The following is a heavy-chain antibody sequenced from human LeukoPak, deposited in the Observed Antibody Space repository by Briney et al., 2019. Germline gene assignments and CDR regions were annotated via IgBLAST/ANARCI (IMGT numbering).Heavy chain of an antibody. CDR2: INPNSGGT. V-gene: IGHV1-2*02. J-gene: IGHJ4*02. CDR3: ARDAQWLLGPVGY. D-gene: IGHD6-19*01. Sequence: ASVKVSCKASGYTFTGYYMHWVRQAPGQGLEWMGWINPNSGGTNYAQKFQGRVTMTTDTSTSTAYMELRSLRSDDTAVYYCARDAQWLLGPVGYWGQGTLVTVSS. CDR1: GYTFTGYY.